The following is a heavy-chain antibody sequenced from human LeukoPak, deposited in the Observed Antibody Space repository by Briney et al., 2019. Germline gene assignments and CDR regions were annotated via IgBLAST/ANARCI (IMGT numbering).Heavy chain of an antibody. V-gene: IGHV3-33*01. J-gene: IGHJ4*02. CDR3: AREASGYYRDF. CDR1: GFTFSSYG. D-gene: IGHD3-3*01. CDR2: IWYDGSKK. Sequence: GGSLRLSCAASGFTFSSYGMHWVRQAPGKGLEWVAVIWYDGSKKEYADSVKGRFTISRDDSKSTLYLQMNSLRVEDTAVYCCAREASGYYRDFWGQGTLVTVSS.